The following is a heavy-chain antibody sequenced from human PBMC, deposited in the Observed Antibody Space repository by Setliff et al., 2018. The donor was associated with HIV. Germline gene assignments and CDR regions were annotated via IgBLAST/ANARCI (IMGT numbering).Heavy chain of an antibody. J-gene: IGHJ6*02. V-gene: IGHV3-23*01. Sequence: GGSLRLSCAASGFTFSSHAMSWVRQAPGKGLEWVSTISGSGSRTYYADSVKGRFTISRDNPKNTLYLQMNSLRGDDTAMYYCAKDRHGDYFHYYGMDVWGQGTTVTVSS. D-gene: IGHD4-17*01. CDR3: AKDRHGDYFHYYGMDV. CDR2: ISGSGSRT. CDR1: GFTFSSHA.